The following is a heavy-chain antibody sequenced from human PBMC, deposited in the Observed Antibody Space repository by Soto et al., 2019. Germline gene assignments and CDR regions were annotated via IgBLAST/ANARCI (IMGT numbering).Heavy chain of an antibody. Sequence: GGSLRLSCAASGFTVSSNYMSWVRQAPGKGLEWVSVIYSGGSTYYADSVKGRFTISRDNSKNTLYLQMNSLRAEDTAVYYCARASIAARNGMDVWGQGTTVTVSS. V-gene: IGHV3-53*01. CDR2: IYSGGST. CDR1: GFTVSSNY. D-gene: IGHD6-6*01. CDR3: ARASIAARNGMDV. J-gene: IGHJ6*02.